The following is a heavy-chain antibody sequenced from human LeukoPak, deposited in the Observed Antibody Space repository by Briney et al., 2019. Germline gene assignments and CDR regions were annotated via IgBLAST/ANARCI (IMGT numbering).Heavy chain of an antibody. CDR1: GGSISEYY. Sequence: SETLSLTCTVSGGSISEYYWSWIRQPPGKGLKWIGYFSYSGSTHYSPSLTSRVAISVDTSRNQLSLKLKSVTAADTAIYYCARVDESLVYGMDVWGPGTTVIVSS. CDR2: FSYSGST. V-gene: IGHV4-59*08. J-gene: IGHJ6*02. CDR3: ARVDESLVYGMDV.